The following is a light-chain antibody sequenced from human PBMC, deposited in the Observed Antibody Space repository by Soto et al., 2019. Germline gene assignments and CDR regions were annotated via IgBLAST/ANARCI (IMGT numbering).Light chain of an antibody. J-gene: IGKJ1*01. CDR1: QSISSW. V-gene: IGKV1-5*03. CDR2: KAS. CDR3: QQYNSMWT. Sequence: DIQMTQSPSTLSASVGDRVTITCRASQSISSWLAWYQQKPGKAPKLLIYKASSLEGGVPSRFSGSGSCTEFTLTISSLQPYDFATYYCQQYNSMWTFGQGTKVDIK.